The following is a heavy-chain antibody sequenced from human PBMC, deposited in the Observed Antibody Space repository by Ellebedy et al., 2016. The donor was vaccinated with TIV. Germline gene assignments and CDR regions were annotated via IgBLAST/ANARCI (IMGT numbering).Heavy chain of an antibody. CDR3: VKGVSNFWSSVTIYY. CDR1: GFTFSTKA. J-gene: IGHJ4*02. CDR2: ISADGNSA. D-gene: IGHD3-3*01. V-gene: IGHV3-64*03. Sequence: PGGSLRLSCLGSGFTFSTKAMHWVRQASGKGVEYLSGISADGNSAYHADPVRGRFIISRDNSKNTVYLQMNSLKVEDTGVYYCVKGVSNFWSSVTIYYWGQGTLVTLSS.